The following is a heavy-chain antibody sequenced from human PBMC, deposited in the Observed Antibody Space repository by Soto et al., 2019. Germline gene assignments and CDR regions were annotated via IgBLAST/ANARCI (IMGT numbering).Heavy chain of an antibody. CDR2: IYYSGST. V-gene: IGHV4-59*01. CDR1: GGSISSYY. CDR3: GRAGYGDHIDY. D-gene: IGHD4-17*01. Sequence: SETLSLTCTVSGGSISSYYWSWIRQPPGKGLEWIGCIYYSGSTNYNPSLKSRVTISVDTSKNQFSLKLSSVTAADTAVYYCGRAGYGDHIDYWGQGTLVTVSS. J-gene: IGHJ4*02.